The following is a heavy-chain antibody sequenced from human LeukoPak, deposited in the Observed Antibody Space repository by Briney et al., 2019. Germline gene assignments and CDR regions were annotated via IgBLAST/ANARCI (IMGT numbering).Heavy chain of an antibody. CDR3: ARARSSWQTYYFDY. CDR1: GYTFTSYG. D-gene: IGHD6-13*01. V-gene: IGHV1-18*01. CDR2: ISAYNGNT. Sequence: ASVKVSCKASGYTFTSYGISWVRQAPGQGLEWMGWISAYNGNTNSAQKLQGRVTMTTDTSTRTAYMELRSLRSDDTAVYYCARARSSWQTYYFDYWGQGNPVTVSS. J-gene: IGHJ4*02.